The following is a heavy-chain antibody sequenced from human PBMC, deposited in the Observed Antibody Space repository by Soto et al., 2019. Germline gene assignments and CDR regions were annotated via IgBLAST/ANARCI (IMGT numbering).Heavy chain of an antibody. CDR2: ISGSGGST. V-gene: IGHV3-23*01. CDR3: AKDTGSFGVVISYYYYGMDV. Sequence: QPGGSLRLSCAASGFTFSSYAMSWVRQAPGKGLEWVSAISGSGGSTYYADSVKGRFTISRDNSKNTLYLQMNSLRAEDTAVYYCAKDTGSFGVVISYYYYGMDVWGQGTTVTVSS. CDR1: GFTFSSYA. D-gene: IGHD3-3*01. J-gene: IGHJ6*02.